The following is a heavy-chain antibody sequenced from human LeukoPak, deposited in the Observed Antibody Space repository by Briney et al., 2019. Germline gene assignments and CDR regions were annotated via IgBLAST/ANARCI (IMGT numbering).Heavy chain of an antibody. D-gene: IGHD2-2*02. Sequence: GGSLRLSCAASGFTFSSYNMNWVRQAPGKGLEWVSSISSSSSYIYYADSVKGRFTIPRDNAKNSLYLQMNSLRAEDTAVYYCASVVVPAAIPSTSDYWGQGTLVTVSS. CDR1: GFTFSSYN. J-gene: IGHJ4*02. CDR3: ASVVVPAAIPSTSDY. V-gene: IGHV3-21*01. CDR2: ISSSSSYI.